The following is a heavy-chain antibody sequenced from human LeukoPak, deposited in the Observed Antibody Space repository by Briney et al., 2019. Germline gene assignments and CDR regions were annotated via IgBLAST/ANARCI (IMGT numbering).Heavy chain of an antibody. V-gene: IGHV3-66*01. CDR2: IYSDGST. D-gene: IGHD2-2*01. Sequence: GGSLRLFCAASGFTVSSNYMSWVRQAPGKGLEWVSLIYSDGSTYYADSVKGRFTISRDNSKNTLYLQMNSLRAEDTAVYYCARGCSSSSCYTFDYWGQGTVVTVSS. J-gene: IGHJ4*02. CDR3: ARGCSSSSCYTFDY. CDR1: GFTVSSNY.